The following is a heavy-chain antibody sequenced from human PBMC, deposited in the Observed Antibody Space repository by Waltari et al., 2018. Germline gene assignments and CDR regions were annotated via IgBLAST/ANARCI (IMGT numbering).Heavy chain of an antibody. CDR1: GYSIISGYY. CDR3: ARRITGTTDWFDP. J-gene: IGHJ5*02. Sequence: QVQLQESGPGLVKPSETLSLTCAVSGYSIISGYYWGWIRQPPGKGLEWIGSIYHSGSTYYNPSLKSRVTISVDTSKNQFSLKLSSVTAADTAVYYCARRITGTTDWFDPWGQGTLVTVSS. D-gene: IGHD1-20*01. CDR2: IYHSGST. V-gene: IGHV4-38-2*01.